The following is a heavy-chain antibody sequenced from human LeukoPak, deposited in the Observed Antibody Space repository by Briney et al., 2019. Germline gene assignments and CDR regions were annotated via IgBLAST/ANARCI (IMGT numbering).Heavy chain of an antibody. V-gene: IGHV1-2*02. CDR1: GYTFTGYY. CDR3: ARDRGSGLDY. J-gene: IGHJ4*02. CDR2: INPNSGGT. Sequence: GASVKVSCKASGYTFTGYYMHWVRQAPGQGVEWMGWINPNSGGTNYAQKLQGRVTMTRDTSISTAYREVSSLRSEDTAVYYCARDRGSGLDYWGQGTLVTVSS. D-gene: IGHD1-14*01.